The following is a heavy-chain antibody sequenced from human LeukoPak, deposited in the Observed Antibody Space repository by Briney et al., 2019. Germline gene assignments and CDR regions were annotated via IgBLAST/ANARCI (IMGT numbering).Heavy chain of an antibody. J-gene: IGHJ3*02. V-gene: IGHV1-2*02. CDR2: INPNSGGT. CDR1: GYTFTSYA. CDR3: ASRYCSGGSCYSGGAFDI. D-gene: IGHD2-15*01. Sequence: ASVKVSCKASGYTFTSYAMNWVRQAPGQGLEWMGWINPNSGGTNYAQKFQGRVTMTRDTSISTAYMELSRLRSDDTAVYYCASRYCSGGSCYSGGAFDIWGQGTMVTVSS.